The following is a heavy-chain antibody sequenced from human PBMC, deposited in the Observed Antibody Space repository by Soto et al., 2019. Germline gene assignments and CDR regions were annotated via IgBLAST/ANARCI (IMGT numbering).Heavy chain of an antibody. CDR1: GFTFTRYS. V-gene: IGHV3-21*06. Sequence: PGGSLRLSCAASGFTFTRYSMNWVRQAPGKGLEWFSSISSTTNYIYYGDSMKGRFTISIDNAKNSLYLEMNSLRAEDTAVYYCARESEDLTSNFDYWGQGTLVTVSS. J-gene: IGHJ4*02. CDR2: ISSTTNYI. CDR3: ARESEDLTSNFDY.